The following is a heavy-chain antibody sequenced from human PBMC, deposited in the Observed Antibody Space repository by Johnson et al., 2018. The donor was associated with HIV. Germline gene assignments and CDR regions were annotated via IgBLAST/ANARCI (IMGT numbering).Heavy chain of an antibody. J-gene: IGHJ3*02. V-gene: IGHV3-30*04. CDR2: ISYDVGSK. D-gene: IGHD7-27*01. CDR1: GFTFSNYP. CDR3: ARGGDDAFDI. Sequence: QVLLVESGGGVVQPGRSLRLSCAASGFTFSNYPMHWVRQAPGKGLEWVAIISYDVGSKYYADSVKGRFTVSRDNSKNTLYLQINSLRPEDTAVYYCARGGDDAFDIWGQGTMVTVSS.